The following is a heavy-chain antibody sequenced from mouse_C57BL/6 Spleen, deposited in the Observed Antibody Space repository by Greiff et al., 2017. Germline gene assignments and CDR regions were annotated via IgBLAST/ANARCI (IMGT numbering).Heavy chain of an antibody. CDR2: ISGGGGNT. J-gene: IGHJ1*03. V-gene: IGHV5-9*01. CDR1: GFTFSSYT. D-gene: IGHD4-1*02. Sequence: EVMLVESGGGLVKPGGSLKLSCAASGFTFSSYTMSWVRQTPEKRLEWVATISGGGGNTYYPDSVKGRFTISRDNAKNTLYLQVSSLRSEDTALYYCARGASTGTEWYFDVWGTGTTVTVSS. CDR3: ARGASTGTEWYFDV.